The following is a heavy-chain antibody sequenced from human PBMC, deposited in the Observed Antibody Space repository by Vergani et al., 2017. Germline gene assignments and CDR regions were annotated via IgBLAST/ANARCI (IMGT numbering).Heavy chain of an antibody. CDR2: ISSDGSDK. CDR1: DSTFRRYY. V-gene: IGHV3-30-3*01. D-gene: IGHD3-22*01. J-gene: IGHJ4*02. CDR3: AGPQGTSAYYYGGFDY. Sequence: QVQLVESGGGVVQPGSSLRLSCAASDSTFRRYYYHWVRQVPGKGLEWVALISSDGSDKFYADSVKGRFTISRDNSKNTLSLQMNSLTAEDTAIYYCAGPQGTSAYYYGGFDYWGQGILVTVSS.